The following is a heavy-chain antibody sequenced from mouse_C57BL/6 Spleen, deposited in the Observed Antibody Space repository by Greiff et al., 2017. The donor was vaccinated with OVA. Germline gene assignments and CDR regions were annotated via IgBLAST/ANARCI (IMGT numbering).Heavy chain of an antibody. J-gene: IGHJ2*01. V-gene: IGHV5-6*02. CDR2: ISSGGSYT. D-gene: IGHD1-1*01. CDR1: GFTFSSYG. Sequence: DVMLVESGGDLVKPGGSLKLSCAASGFTFSSYGMSWVRQTPDKRLEWVATISSGGSYTYYPDSVKGRFTISRDNAKNTLYLQMISLKSEDTAMYYCARREVITTVVAYYFDYWGQGTTLTVSS. CDR3: ARREVITTVVAYYFDY.